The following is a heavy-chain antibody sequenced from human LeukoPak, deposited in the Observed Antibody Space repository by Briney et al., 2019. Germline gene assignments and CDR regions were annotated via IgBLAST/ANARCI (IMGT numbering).Heavy chain of an antibody. V-gene: IGHV1-69*05. CDR3: ARVGTAYYYYYYMDV. CDR2: IIPIFGTA. CDR1: GGTFSSYA. Sequence: GASVKVSCKASGGTFSSYAISWVRQAPGQGLERTGGIIPIFGTANYAQKFQGRVTITTDESTSTAYMELSSLRSEDTAVYYCARVGTAYYYYYYMDVWGKGTTVTVSS. D-gene: IGHD7-27*01. J-gene: IGHJ6*03.